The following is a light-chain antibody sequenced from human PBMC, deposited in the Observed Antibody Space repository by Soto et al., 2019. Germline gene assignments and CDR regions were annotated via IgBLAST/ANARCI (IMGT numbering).Light chain of an antibody. V-gene: IGKV2-30*01. CDR2: QVS. J-gene: IGKJ2*01. CDR1: QSLLYSDGNTF. CDR3: MQGTHWPRT. Sequence: DVVMTQSPLSLPVSLGQPASISCRSSQSLLYSDGNTFLIWFQQRPGQSPRRLIYQVSKRDSGVPDRFSGSGSGTDFTLKISRVEAEDVGVYYCMQGTHWPRTFGQGX.